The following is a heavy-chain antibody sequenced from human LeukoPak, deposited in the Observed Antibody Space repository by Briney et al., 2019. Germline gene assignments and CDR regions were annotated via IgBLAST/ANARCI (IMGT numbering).Heavy chain of an antibody. Sequence: GGSLRLSCAASGFTFSNAWMSWIRQAPGKGLEWVGFIRSKAYGGTTEYAASVKGRFTISRDDSKSIAYLQMNSLKTEDTAVYYCTREAPAAMGGFDYWGQGTLVTVSS. CDR3: TREAPAAMGGFDY. D-gene: IGHD2-2*01. CDR2: IRSKAYGGTT. V-gene: IGHV3-49*03. CDR1: GFTFSNAW. J-gene: IGHJ4*02.